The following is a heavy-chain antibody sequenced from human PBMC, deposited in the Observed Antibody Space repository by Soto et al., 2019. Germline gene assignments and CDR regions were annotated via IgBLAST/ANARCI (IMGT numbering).Heavy chain of an antibody. D-gene: IGHD6-19*01. Sequence: EGQLVESGGGLVQHGGSLKLSCAASGFTFGGSAMHWVRQASGKGLEWVGHIRSKTNSYATAYAESVKGRFTISRDDSMNTAYLQMNSLKTEDTAVYFCTRQTDAVQWLVVPTDYNFDYWGQGTLVTVSS. J-gene: IGHJ4*02. CDR2: IRSKTNSYAT. V-gene: IGHV3-73*02. CDR1: GFTFGGSA. CDR3: TRQTDAVQWLVVPTDYNFDY.